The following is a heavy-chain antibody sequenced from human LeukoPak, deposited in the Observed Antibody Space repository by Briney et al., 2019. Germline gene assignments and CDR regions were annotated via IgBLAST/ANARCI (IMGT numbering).Heavy chain of an antibody. CDR2: INPSVGGT. D-gene: IGHD3-10*01. J-gene: IGHJ4*02. V-gene: IGHV1-46*03. CDR3: ARHGSGRYYPAEGRVDY. Sequence: AASVKVSCKAFGYGFTSYYIHWVRQAPGQGLEWMGIINPSVGGTTYARKFQGRVTMTRDTSTSTVYMELSSLRSEDTAVYYCARHGSGRYYPAEGRVDYWGQGTLDTVSS. CDR1: GYGFTSYY.